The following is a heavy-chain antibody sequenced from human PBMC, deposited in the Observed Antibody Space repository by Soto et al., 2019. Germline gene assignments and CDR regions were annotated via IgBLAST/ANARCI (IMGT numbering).Heavy chain of an antibody. V-gene: IGHV1-69*13. CDR2: IIPIFGTA. CDR3: ARASGDSSGWYSYYYYGMDV. Sequence: SVEVCCKASGGTFGSCASRWVRQAQGQGLEWMGGIIPIFGTANYAQKFQGRVTITADESTSTAYMELSSLRSEDTAVYYCARASGDSSGWYSYYYYGMDVWGQGTTVTVSS. CDR1: GGTFGSCA. J-gene: IGHJ6*02. D-gene: IGHD6-19*01.